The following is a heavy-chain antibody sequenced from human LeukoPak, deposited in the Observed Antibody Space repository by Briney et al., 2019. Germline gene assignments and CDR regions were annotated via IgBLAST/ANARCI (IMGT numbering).Heavy chain of an antibody. J-gene: IGHJ4*02. CDR1: GFTFSSAA. Sequence: GGSLRLSCAASGFTFSSAAMTWVRQAPGKGLEWVSTITGSDDRTYYADSVRGRSTISRDYSKNTVHLQMNSLRVEDTAIFYCAKGPQLNSGYHPDYWGQGILVTVSS. D-gene: IGHD3-22*01. CDR2: ITGSDDRT. CDR3: AKGPQLNSGYHPDY. V-gene: IGHV3-23*01.